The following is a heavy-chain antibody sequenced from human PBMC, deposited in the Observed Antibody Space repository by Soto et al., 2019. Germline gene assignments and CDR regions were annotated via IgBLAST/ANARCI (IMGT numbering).Heavy chain of an antibody. V-gene: IGHV1-58*01. D-gene: IGHD4-17*01. CDR1: GFTFTSSA. CDR2: IVVGSGNT. J-gene: IGHJ4*02. Sequence: QMQLVQSGPEVKKPGTSVKVSCKASGFTFTSSAVQWVRQARGQRLEWIGWIVVGSGNTNYAQKFQERVTITRDMSTSTAYMELSSLRSEDTAVYYCAADFRTYGDSLDYWGQGTLVTVSP. CDR3: AADFRTYGDSLDY.